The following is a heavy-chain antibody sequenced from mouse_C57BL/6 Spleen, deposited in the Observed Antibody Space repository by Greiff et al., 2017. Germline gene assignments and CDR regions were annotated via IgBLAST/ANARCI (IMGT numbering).Heavy chain of an antibody. Sequence: VQLQQSGAELVRPGTSVKVSCTASGYAFTTYLIEWVKQRPGQGLEWIGLINPGSGGTTYNEKFKGKATLTADKSSSTAYMQLSRRTSEDSAVYCCARGETHYAMDYWGQGTSVTVSS. V-gene: IGHV1-54*01. CDR2: INPGSGGT. J-gene: IGHJ4*01. CDR1: GYAFTTYL. CDR3: ARGETHYAMDY.